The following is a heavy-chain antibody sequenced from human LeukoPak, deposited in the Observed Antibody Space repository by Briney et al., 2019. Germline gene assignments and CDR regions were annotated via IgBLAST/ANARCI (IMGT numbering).Heavy chain of an antibody. Sequence: GESLKISCKGSGYSFTSYWIGWVRQMPGKGLEWMGIIYPGDSDTRYSPSFQGQVTISADKSISTAYLQWSSLKASDTAMCYCARRRWIQLRNGVWGSYFDYWGQGTLVTVSS. CDR1: GYSFTSYW. D-gene: IGHD5-18*01. CDR3: ARRRWIQLRNGVWGSYFDY. V-gene: IGHV5-51*01. J-gene: IGHJ4*02. CDR2: IYPGDSDT.